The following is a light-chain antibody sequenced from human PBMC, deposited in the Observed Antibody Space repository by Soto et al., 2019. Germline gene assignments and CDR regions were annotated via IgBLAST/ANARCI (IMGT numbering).Light chain of an antibody. CDR2: GNS. V-gene: IGLV1-40*01. Sequence: QSVLTQPPSVSGVPGQRVTISCTGSSSNIGANCDVHWYQQLPGTAPKLLIYGNSNRPSGVPDRFSGSKSGTSASLAITGLQAEDEADNYCQSYDSSLSGYVFGTGTKVTVL. CDR3: QSYDSSLSGYV. CDR1: SSNIGANCD. J-gene: IGLJ1*01.